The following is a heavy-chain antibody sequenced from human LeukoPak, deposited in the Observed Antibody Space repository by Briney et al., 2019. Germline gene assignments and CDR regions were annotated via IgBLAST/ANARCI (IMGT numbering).Heavy chain of an antibody. V-gene: IGHV3-74*01. J-gene: IGHJ4*02. CDR2: INSDGSDT. CDR1: GFTFRSYW. Sequence: PGVSLKLSCAASGFTFRSYWMHWVRQAPGKGLVWVSRINSDGSDTSYADSVKGRFTISRDNAKNTLYLQMNSLRAEDTAVYYCASRYNWNYLLDYWGQGTLVTASS. D-gene: IGHD1-7*01. CDR3: ASRYNWNYLLDY.